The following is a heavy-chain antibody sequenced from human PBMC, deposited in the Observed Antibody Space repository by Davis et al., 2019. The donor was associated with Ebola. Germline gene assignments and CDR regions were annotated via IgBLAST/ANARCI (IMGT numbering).Heavy chain of an antibody. CDR1: GFTINNNY. J-gene: IGHJ4*02. CDR3: ARDNYFSY. V-gene: IGHV3-53*01. CDR2: IYAGDNT. Sequence: GESLKTSCAASGFTINNNYMSWVRQAPGKGLQWVSVIYAGDNTFYADSVKGRFTISRDNSKNTVFLQMSSLRAEDTAVYYCARDNYFSYWGQGTLVTVSS.